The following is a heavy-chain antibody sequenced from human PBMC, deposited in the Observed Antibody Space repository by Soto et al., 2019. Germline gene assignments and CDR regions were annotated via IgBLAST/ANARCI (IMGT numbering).Heavy chain of an antibody. V-gene: IGHV3-23*01. Sequence: EVQLLESGGGLVQPGGSLRLSCAASGFSISSYAMTWVRQAPGKGLEWVSMILGSAGSTYYADSVKGRFTISRDNSRNTLYLQMNGLRVEDTGVYYCAKRPDAFYVWGQGTMVSVSS. CDR3: AKRPDAFYV. CDR1: GFSISSYA. CDR2: ILGSAGST. D-gene: IGHD6-6*01. J-gene: IGHJ3*01.